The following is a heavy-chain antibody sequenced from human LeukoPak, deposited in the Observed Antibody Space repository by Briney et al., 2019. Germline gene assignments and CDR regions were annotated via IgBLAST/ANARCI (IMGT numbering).Heavy chain of an antibody. Sequence: PGRSLRLSCAASGFTFSSYAMHWVRQAPGKGLEWVAVISYDGSNKYYADSVKGRFTISRGNSKNTLYLQMNSLRAEDTAVYYCAREVYGGKALYFDYWGQGTLVTVST. CDR2: ISYDGSNK. V-gene: IGHV3-30-3*01. CDR3: AREVYGGKALYFDY. D-gene: IGHD4-23*01. CDR1: GFTFSSYA. J-gene: IGHJ4*02.